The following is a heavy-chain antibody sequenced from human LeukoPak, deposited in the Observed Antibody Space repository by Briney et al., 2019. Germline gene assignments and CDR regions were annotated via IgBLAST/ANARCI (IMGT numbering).Heavy chain of an antibody. CDR3: TSSNYDYVWGSYRRAPYYFDY. CDR1: GGSFSGYY. J-gene: IGHJ4*02. V-gene: IGHV4-34*01. D-gene: IGHD3-16*02. CDR2: INHSGST. Sequence: SETLSLTCAVYGGSFSGYYWSWIRQPPGKGLEWIGEINHSGSTNYNPSLKSRVTISVDASKNQFSLKLISVTAADTAVYYCTSSNYDYVWGSYRRAPYYFDYWGQGTLVTVSS.